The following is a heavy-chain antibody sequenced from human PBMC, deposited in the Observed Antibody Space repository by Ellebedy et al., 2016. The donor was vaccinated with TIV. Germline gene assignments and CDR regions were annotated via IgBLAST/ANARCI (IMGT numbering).Heavy chain of an antibody. CDR3: ARGLQLDDVVVGAGYDY. CDR2: INHSESA. D-gene: IGHD2-15*01. V-gene: IGHV4-34*01. CDR1: GGSLSGYY. J-gene: IGHJ4*02. Sequence: MPSETLSLTCAVYGGSLSGYYWGWIRQAPGKGLEWIGDINHSESANYNPSLKSRVTISVDTSKNHFSLKLSSVTAADTAVYYCARGLQLDDVVVGAGYDYWGQGTLVTVSS.